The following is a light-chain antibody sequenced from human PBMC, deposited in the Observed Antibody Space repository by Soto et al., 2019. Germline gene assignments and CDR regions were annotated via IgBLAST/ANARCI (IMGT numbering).Light chain of an antibody. J-gene: IGKJ1*01. CDR2: KAS. Sequence: QSPSTLSTSVGDRVTITCRASQTINSWLAWYQQKPGKAPKLLIYKASYLQSWVPSTFSGSGSGTEFTLTISSLQPDDFATYYCQQYKSYSSWTFGQGTKVDIK. CDR1: QTINSW. V-gene: IGKV1-5*03. CDR3: QQYKSYSSWT.